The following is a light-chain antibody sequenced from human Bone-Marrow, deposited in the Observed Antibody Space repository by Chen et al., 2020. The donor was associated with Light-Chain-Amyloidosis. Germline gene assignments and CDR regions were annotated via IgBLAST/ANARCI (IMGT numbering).Light chain of an antibody. V-gene: IGLV2-14*01. Sequence: HSALTQPASVSGSPGQSITISCTGTSSDVGGDNHVSWYQQHPDKAPKLMIYEVTNRPSWVPDRFSGSKSDNTASLTISGLQTEDEADYFCSSYTITNTLGFGSGTRVTVL. CDR1: SSDVGGDNH. J-gene: IGLJ1*01. CDR2: EVT. CDR3: SSYTITNTLG.